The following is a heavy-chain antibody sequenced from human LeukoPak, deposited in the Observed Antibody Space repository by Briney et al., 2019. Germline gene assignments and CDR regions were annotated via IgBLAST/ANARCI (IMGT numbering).Heavy chain of an antibody. V-gene: IGHV3-30*04. D-gene: IGHD6-19*01. CDR1: GFTFSSYA. J-gene: IGHJ6*03. CDR2: ISYDGSNK. Sequence: GGSLRLSCAASGFTFSSYAMHWVRQAPGKGLEWVAVISYDGSNKYYADSVKGRFTISRDNSKNTLYLQMNSLRAEDTAVYYCARDQQWLPPYYYYYMDVWGKGTTVTVSS. CDR3: ARDQQWLPPYYYYYMDV.